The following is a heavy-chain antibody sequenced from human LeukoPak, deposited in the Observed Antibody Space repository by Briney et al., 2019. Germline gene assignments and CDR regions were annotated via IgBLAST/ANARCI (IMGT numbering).Heavy chain of an antibody. CDR1: GFTFSSYE. J-gene: IGHJ6*02. CDR2: ISSSGSTI. D-gene: IGHD3-9*01. V-gene: IGHV3-48*03. CDR3: ARQGTIFGV. Sequence: AGGSLRLSCAASGFTFSSYEMNWVRQALGKGLEWVSYISSSGSTIYYADSVKGRFTISRDNAKNSLYLQMNSLRAEDTAVYYCARQGTIFGVWGQGTTVTVSS.